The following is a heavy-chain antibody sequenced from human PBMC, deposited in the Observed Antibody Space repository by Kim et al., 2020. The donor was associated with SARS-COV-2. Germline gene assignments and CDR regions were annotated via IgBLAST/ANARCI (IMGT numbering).Heavy chain of an antibody. CDR2: IKQDGSEK. D-gene: IGHD5-18*01. V-gene: IGHV3-7*01. J-gene: IGHJ4*02. CDR3: ARKRRGYSYGGFDY. CDR1: GFTFSSYW. Sequence: GSLRLSCAASGFTFSSYWMSWVRQAPGKGLEWEANIKQDGSEKYYVDSVKGRFTISRDNAKNSLYLQMNSLRAEDTAVYYCARKRRGYSYGGFDYWGQGTLVTVSS.